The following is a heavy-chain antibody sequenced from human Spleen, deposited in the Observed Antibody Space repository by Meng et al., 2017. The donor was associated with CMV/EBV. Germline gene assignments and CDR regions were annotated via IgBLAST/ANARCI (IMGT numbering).Heavy chain of an antibody. CDR1: GYTFTGYY. V-gene: IGHV1-2*02. CDR3: ARDGADIVVVPAASAVGYYYYGMDV. CDR2: INPNSGGT. Sequence: ASVKVSCKASGYTFTGYYMHWVRQAPGQGLEWMGWINPNSGGTNYAQKFQGRVTMTRDTSISTAYMELSRLRSDDTAVYYCARDGADIVVVPAASAVGYYYYGMDVWGQGTTVTVSS. J-gene: IGHJ6*02. D-gene: IGHD2-2*01.